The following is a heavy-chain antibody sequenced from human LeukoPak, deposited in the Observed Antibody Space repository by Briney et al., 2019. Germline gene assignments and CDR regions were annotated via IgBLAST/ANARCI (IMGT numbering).Heavy chain of an antibody. J-gene: IGHJ4*02. CDR2: INRDGSEK. CDR3: ATYDSWSGYNIAY. Sequence: PGGSLRLSCAASGFVVSSNYMNWVRQAPGEGLEWMTNINRDGSEKNYVDSVKGRFTITRDNAENSLYLQMNSLKVEDSAIYYCATYDSWSGYNIAYWGQGTLVTVSS. CDR1: GFVVSSNY. V-gene: IGHV3-7*03. D-gene: IGHD3-3*01.